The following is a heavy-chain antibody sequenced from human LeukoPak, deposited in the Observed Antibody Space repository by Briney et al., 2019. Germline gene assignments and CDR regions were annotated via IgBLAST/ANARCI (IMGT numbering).Heavy chain of an antibody. CDR3: ARVRYSSSSEFDY. D-gene: IGHD6-6*01. J-gene: IGHJ4*02. CDR2: INHSGST. CDR1: GGSFSGYY. V-gene: IGHV4-34*01. Sequence: SETLSLTCADYGGSFSGYYWSWIRQPPGKGLEWIGEINHSGSTNYNPSLKSRVTISVDTSKNQFSLKLSSVTAADTAVYYCARVRYSSSSEFDYWGQGTLVTVSS.